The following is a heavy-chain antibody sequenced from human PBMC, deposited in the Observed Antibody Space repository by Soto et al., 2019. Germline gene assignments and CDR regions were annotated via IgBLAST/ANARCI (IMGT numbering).Heavy chain of an antibody. D-gene: IGHD4-4*01. Sequence: QMHLVESGGGVVQPGRSLRLSCAASGFSFIDSGMHWVRQAPGKGLEWLALIWSHGNTQDYADSVRGRLTSSRDNSKNTVYLQMFNLRAEDTAIYYCARDGSHYDIDYWGQGTLVTVSS. J-gene: IGHJ4*02. CDR2: IWSHGNTQ. CDR1: GFSFIDSG. CDR3: ARDGSHYDIDY. V-gene: IGHV3-33*01.